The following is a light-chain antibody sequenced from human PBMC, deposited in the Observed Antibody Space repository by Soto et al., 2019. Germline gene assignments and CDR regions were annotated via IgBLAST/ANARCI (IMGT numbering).Light chain of an antibody. CDR2: DAS. V-gene: IGKV1-33*01. J-gene: IGKJ3*01. CDR3: QQYDNLPLT. Sequence: DIQMTQSPSSLSASVGDRVTITCQASQDISNYLNWYQQKPGKAPKLLIYDASNLETGVPSRFSGSGSGTDFTFNISSLQPEDIPTYYCQQYDNLPLTFGPGTKVDIK. CDR1: QDISNY.